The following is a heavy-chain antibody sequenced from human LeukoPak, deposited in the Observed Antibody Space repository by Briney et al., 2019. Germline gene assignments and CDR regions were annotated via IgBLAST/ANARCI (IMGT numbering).Heavy chain of an antibody. J-gene: IGHJ6*03. D-gene: IGHD5-12*01. Sequence: GASVKVSCKASGYTFTSYGISWVRQAPGQGLEWMGWINAYNGNTNYAQKLQGRVTMTTDTSTSTAYMELRSLRSDDTAVYYCARGGAPKRERHSYYYYYYMDVWGKGTTVTVSS. V-gene: IGHV1-18*01. CDR1: GYTFTSYG. CDR3: ARGGAPKRERHSYYYYYYMDV. CDR2: INAYNGNT.